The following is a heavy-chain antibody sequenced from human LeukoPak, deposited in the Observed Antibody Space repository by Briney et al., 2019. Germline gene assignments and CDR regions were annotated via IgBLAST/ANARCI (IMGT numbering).Heavy chain of an antibody. Sequence: PGGSLRLSCAASGFTFSNAWMSWVRQAPGKGLEWVGRIKSKTDGGTTDYAAPVKSRFTISRDDSKNTLYLQMNSLKTEDTAVYYCTGLSGWYFGYYFDYWGQGTLVTVSS. CDR1: GFTFSNAW. V-gene: IGHV3-15*01. D-gene: IGHD6-19*01. CDR3: TGLSGWYFGYYFDY. J-gene: IGHJ4*02. CDR2: IKSKTDGGTT.